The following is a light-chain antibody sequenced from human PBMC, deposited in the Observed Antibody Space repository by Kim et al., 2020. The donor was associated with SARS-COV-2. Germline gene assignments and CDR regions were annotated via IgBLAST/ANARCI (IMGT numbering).Light chain of an antibody. CDR1: QSVSSSY. J-gene: IGKJ2*01. V-gene: IGKV3-20*01. Sequence: LSPGESATLSCRASQSVSSSYLAWYQQKLGQAPRLLIYGASSRATGIPDRFSGSGSGTDFTLTINRLEPEDFAVYYCQQYGSSPRTFGQGTKLEI. CDR2: GAS. CDR3: QQYGSSPRT.